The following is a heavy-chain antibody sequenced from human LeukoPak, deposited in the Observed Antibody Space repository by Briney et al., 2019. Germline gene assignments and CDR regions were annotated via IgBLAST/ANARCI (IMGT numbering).Heavy chain of an antibody. V-gene: IGHV4-39*01. CDR3: ASRDFWSGSDFDY. Sequence: PSETLSLTCTVSGGSISSSSYYLGWIRQPPGKGLEWIGSIYYSGSTYYNPSLKSRVTISVDTSKNQFSLKLSSVTAADTAVYYCASRDFWSGSDFDYWGQGTLVTVSS. J-gene: IGHJ4*02. CDR1: GGSISSSSYY. CDR2: IYYSGST. D-gene: IGHD3-3*01.